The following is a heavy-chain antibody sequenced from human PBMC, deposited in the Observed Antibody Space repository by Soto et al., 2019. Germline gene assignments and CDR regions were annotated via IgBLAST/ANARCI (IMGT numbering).Heavy chain of an antibody. CDR3: ASALYCRGGSCSFDP. V-gene: IGHV4-61*01. J-gene: IGHJ5*02. CDR2: IYYTGST. CDR1: GGSVSSGNYY. D-gene: IGHD2-15*01. Sequence: QVQLQESGPGLVKPSETLSLTCTVSGGSVSSGNYYWSWIRQPPGKGLEWIGFIYYTGSTSYNPSLKSRAPIPIDTSKNQFSLKLTSVTAADTAVYYCASALYCRGGSCSFDPWGQGTLVTVSS.